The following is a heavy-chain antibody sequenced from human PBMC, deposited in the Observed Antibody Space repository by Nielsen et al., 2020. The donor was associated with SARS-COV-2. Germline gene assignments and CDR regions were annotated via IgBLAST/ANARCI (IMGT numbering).Heavy chain of an antibody. Sequence: SLKISCAASGFPFDNYAMHWVRRVPGKGLEWVSDISWNSVAIGYADSVKGRFTISRDNAKNSLYLQMNSLRAEDTALYYCAKAVVVAAYYYYYGMDVWGQGTTVTVSS. V-gene: IGHV3-9*01. CDR3: AKAVVVAAYYYYYGMDV. CDR1: GFPFDNYA. J-gene: IGHJ6*02. D-gene: IGHD2-15*01. CDR2: ISWNSVAI.